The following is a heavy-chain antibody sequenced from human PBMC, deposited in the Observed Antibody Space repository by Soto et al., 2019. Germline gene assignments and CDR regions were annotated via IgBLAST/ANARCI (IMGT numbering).Heavy chain of an antibody. CDR1: GYTFTGYY. J-gene: IGHJ4*02. V-gene: IGHV1-2*02. D-gene: IGHD3-16*02. CDR3: ARGDIMITLGGVIVREFDY. CDR2: INPNSGGT. Sequence: ASVKVSCKASGYTFTGYYMHWVRQAPGQGLEWMGWINPNSGGTNYAQKFQGRVTMTRDTSISTAYMELSRLRSDDTAVYYCARGDIMITLGGVIVREFDYWGQGTLVTVSS.